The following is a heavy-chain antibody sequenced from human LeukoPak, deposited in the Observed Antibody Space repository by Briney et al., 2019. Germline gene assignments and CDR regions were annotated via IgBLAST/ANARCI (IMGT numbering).Heavy chain of an antibody. CDR2: INHSGST. V-gene: IGHV4-34*01. J-gene: IGHJ6*03. CDR1: GGSFSGYY. Sequence: PSETLSLTWAVYGGSFSGYYWSWIRQPPGKGLEWIGEINHSGSTNYNPSLKSRVTISVDTSKNQFSLKLSSVTAADTAVYYCARKGVWTYYYYYYMDVWGKGTTVTVSS. CDR3: ARKGVWTYYYYYYMDV. D-gene: IGHD3/OR15-3a*01.